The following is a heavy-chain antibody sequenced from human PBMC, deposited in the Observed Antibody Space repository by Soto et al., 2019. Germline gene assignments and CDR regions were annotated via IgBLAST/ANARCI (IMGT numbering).Heavy chain of an antibody. D-gene: IGHD3-22*01. Sequence: SETLSLTCTVSGDSINSADYYWSWLRQPPGKGLEWIGYIYYSRSDYYNPSLGRRATITIDTSRNQFSLNLMSVTAADTAVYYCARDYYDSSGHFHDAFDIWGQGTMVTVSS. CDR1: GDSINSADYY. J-gene: IGHJ3*02. CDR2: IYYSRSD. CDR3: ARDYYDSSGHFHDAFDI. V-gene: IGHV4-30-4*01.